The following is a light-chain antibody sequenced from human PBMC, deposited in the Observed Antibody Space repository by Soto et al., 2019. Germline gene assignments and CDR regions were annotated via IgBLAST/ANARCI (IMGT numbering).Light chain of an antibody. J-gene: IGLJ3*02. Sequence: QAVLTQPASVSGSPGQSITISCTGTSSDVGGYNYLSWYQQHPGKAPRVMIYEVIHRPAGVSNRFSGSKSGNTASLTISGLQAEDEADYFCSSYTTSGTPVFGGGTKVTVL. V-gene: IGLV2-14*01. CDR3: SSYTTSGTPV. CDR2: EVI. CDR1: SSDVGGYNY.